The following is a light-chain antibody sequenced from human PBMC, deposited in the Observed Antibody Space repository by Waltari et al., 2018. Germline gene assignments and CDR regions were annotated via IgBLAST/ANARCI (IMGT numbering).Light chain of an antibody. Sequence: QSALTQPASVSGSPGQSITISCTGTSSDVGDYNYVSWYQQHPGKAPKLMIYDVSNRTSGVSNRFSGSKSGNTASLTISGLQAEDEADYYCSSYIGSSTLELFGGGTSLTVL. J-gene: IGLJ2*01. CDR1: SSDVGDYNY. CDR2: DVS. CDR3: SSYIGSSTLEL. V-gene: IGLV2-14*03.